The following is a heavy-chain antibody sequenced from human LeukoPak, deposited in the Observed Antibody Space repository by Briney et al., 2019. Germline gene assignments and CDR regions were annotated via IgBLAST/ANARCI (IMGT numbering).Heavy chain of an antibody. CDR1: GFTFSSYG. CDR2: ISYDGSNK. J-gene: IGHJ4*02. Sequence: GGSLRLSCAASGFTFSSYGMHWVRQAPGKGLEWVAVISYDGSNKYYADSVKGRFTISRDNSKNTLYLQMNSMRAEDTAVYYCAKDPGVVVVAATGLDYWGQGTLVTVSS. V-gene: IGHV3-30*18. CDR3: AKDPGVVVVAATGLDY. D-gene: IGHD2-15*01.